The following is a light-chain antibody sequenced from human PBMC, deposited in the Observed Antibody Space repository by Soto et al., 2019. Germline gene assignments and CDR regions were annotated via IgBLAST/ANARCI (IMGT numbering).Light chain of an antibody. CDR3: SSYGSSGTSV. CDR2: EVS. V-gene: IGLV2-14*01. J-gene: IGLJ1*01. Sequence: QSALTQPASVAGSPEQSITISCAGTSSDVGGYDFVSWYQHHPGRAPKLLIYEVSGRPSGVSYRFSGSKSGNTASLIISGLQAEDEAYYYCSSYGSSGTSVFGTGTKLTVL. CDR1: SSDVGGYDF.